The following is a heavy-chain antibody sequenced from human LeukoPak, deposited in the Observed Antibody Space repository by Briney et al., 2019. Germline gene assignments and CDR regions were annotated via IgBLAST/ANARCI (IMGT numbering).Heavy chain of an antibody. D-gene: IGHD4-17*01. Sequence: GGSLRLSCAASGFAFSSFAMHWVRQAPGKGLEWVSLISYDGIIEDYSDSVKGRFTISRDNFKNTLFLQMNSQRAEDTAVYYCAREDYYGDPSGDYWGQGTLVTVSS. J-gene: IGHJ4*02. CDR3: AREDYYGDPSGDY. CDR1: GFAFSSFA. V-gene: IGHV3-30*04. CDR2: ISYDGIIE.